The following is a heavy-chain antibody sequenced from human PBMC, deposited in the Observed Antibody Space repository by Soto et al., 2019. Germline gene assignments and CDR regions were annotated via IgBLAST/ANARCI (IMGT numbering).Heavy chain of an antibody. J-gene: IGHJ2*01. CDR1: GFTFINYA. CDR2: ISGGGDAA. D-gene: IGHD7-27*01. Sequence: EVQVLESGGGLVQPGGSLRLSCAGSGFTFINYAMNWVRQAPGKGREWVSSISGGGDAAFFPVSVRGRFTISRDNSKNTVTLQTNSLGVDDTAVYYCARKILGSTTRPNYWYFDLWGRGTLVTVSS. V-gene: IGHV3-23*01. CDR3: ARKILGSTTRPNYWYFDL.